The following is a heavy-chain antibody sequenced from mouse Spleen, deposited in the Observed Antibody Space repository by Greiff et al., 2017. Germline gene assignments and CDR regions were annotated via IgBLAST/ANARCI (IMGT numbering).Heavy chain of an antibody. CDR1: GYTFTSYW. CDR2: IYPGSGST. J-gene: IGHJ3*01. Sequence: VQLQQPGAELVKPGASVKMSCKASGYTFTSYWITWVKQRPGQGLEWIGDIYPGSGSTNYNEKFKSKATLTVDKSSTTAYMQLSSLTSEDSAVYYCAAYYSNYGGFAYWGQGTLVTVSA. V-gene: IGHV1-55*01. CDR3: AAYYSNYGGFAY. D-gene: IGHD2-5*01.